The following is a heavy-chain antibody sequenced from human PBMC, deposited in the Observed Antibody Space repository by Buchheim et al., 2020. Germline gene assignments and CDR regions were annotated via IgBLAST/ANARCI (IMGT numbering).Heavy chain of an antibody. D-gene: IGHD3-16*02. J-gene: IGHJ4*02. V-gene: IGHV3-15*01. CDR3: TTELPYDYVWGSYRPVDY. CDR2: IKSKTDGGTT. CDR1: GFTFSNAW. Sequence: EVQLVESGGGLVKPGGSLRLSCAASGFTFSNAWMSWVRQAPGKGLEWVGRIKSKTDGGTTDYAAPVKGRFTISRDDSKNTLYLQMSSLKTEDTAVYYCTTELPYDYVWGSYRPVDYWGQGTL.